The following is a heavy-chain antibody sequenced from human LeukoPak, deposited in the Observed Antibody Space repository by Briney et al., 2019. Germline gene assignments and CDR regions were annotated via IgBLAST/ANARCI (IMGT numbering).Heavy chain of an antibody. J-gene: IGHJ4*02. CDR2: LSYDGSTK. CDR3: ARDSSVRGVISD. V-gene: IGHV3-30*03. Sequence: GRSLRLSCAASGFRFSTYVMHWVRQAPGKGLEWVAVLSYDGSTKYYADSVKGRFTISGDNSKNTLYLQMNSLRAEDTAVYFCARDSSVRGVISDWGQGALLTVSS. CDR1: GFRFSTYV. D-gene: IGHD3-10*01.